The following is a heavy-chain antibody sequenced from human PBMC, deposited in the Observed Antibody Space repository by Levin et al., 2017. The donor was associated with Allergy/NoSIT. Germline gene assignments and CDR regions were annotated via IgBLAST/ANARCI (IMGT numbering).Heavy chain of an antibody. CDR3: AKDSGWTQGFDY. V-gene: IGHV3-23*01. J-gene: IGHJ4*02. D-gene: IGHD6-19*01. CDR2: ISGSGGST. Sequence: AGGSLRLSCAASGFTFSSYAMSWVRQAPGKGLEWVSAISGSGGSTYYADSVKGRFTISRDNSKNTLYLQMNSLRAEDTAVYYCAKDSGWTQGFDYWGQGTLVTVSS. CDR1: GFTFSSYA.